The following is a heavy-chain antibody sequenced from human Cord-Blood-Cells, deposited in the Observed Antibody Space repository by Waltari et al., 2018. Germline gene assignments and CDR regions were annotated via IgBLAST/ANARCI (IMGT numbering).Heavy chain of an antibody. V-gene: IGHV1-8*03. CDR1: GYTFTSYA. Sequence: QVQLVQSGAEVKKPGASVKVSCKASGYTFTSYAINWVRQATGQGLEWMGWMNPKIGNTGYAQKFQGRVTITRNTSISTAYMELSSLRSEDTAVYYCARGSFWSGYYPDYWGQGTLVTVSS. J-gene: IGHJ4*02. CDR2: MNPKIGNT. D-gene: IGHD3-3*01. CDR3: ARGSFWSGYYPDY.